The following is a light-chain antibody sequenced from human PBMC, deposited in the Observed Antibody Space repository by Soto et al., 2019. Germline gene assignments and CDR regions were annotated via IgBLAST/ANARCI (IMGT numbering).Light chain of an antibody. CDR3: QQYETSSGT. CDR2: DAS. J-gene: IGKJ1*01. Sequence: DIEMTQSPSTLSASLGDTVTVTCRASQSVSGWLAWYQQKPGEAPKLLIYDASALPRGVPSRFRGSGSGTKFTLTIASLQPDDFEPYYCQQYETSSGTFGPGTKVDIK. V-gene: IGKV1-5*01. CDR1: QSVSGW.